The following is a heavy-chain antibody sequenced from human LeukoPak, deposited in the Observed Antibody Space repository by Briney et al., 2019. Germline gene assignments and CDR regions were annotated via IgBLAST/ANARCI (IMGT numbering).Heavy chain of an antibody. J-gene: IGHJ5*02. CDR2: ISSSGSTI. CDR1: GGSFSDYY. CDR3: ARAGWDIVPAAIYWFDP. V-gene: IGHV3-11*01. Sequence: LSLTCAVYGGSFSDYYMSWIRQAPGKGLEWVSYISSSGSTIYYADSVKGRFTISRDNAKNSLYLQMNSLRAEDTAVYYCARAGWDIVPAAIYWFDPWGQGTLVTVSS. D-gene: IGHD2-2*01.